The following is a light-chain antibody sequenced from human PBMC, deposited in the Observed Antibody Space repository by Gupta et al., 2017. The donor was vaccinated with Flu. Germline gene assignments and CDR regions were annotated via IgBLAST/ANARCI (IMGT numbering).Light chain of an antibody. Sequence: GTLSLSPGERATLSCRASQSVSSTYVAWYQQNPGRAPRLLIDDASSRATGIPDRVSGSGSGTDFTLTISRLEPEDSGVYYCQQYGGSPITFGQGTRLEIK. J-gene: IGKJ5*01. CDR2: DAS. CDR1: QSVSSTY. V-gene: IGKV3-20*01. CDR3: QQYGGSPIT.